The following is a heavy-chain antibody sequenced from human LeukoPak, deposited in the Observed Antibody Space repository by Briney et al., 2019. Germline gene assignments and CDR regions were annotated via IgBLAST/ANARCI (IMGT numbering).Heavy chain of an antibody. Sequence: PSETLSLTCTVSGGSISSSDYYWGWIRQPRGKGLGWIVCIYYSGSTYYNPSLKSRVTISIDTSKNQFSLKVSSVTAADTAVYYCARCGSGTDLYDYYFMDVWGKGTTVTVSS. J-gene: IGHJ6*03. V-gene: IGHV4-39*01. D-gene: IGHD3-10*01. CDR1: GGSISSSDYY. CDR2: IYYSGST. CDR3: ARCGSGTDLYDYYFMDV.